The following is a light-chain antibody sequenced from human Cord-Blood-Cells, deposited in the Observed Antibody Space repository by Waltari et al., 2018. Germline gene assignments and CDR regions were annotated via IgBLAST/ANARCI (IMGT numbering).Light chain of an antibody. Sequence: QSALTQPASVSGSPGQSITIPCTGTSSDVAGYNYVSWYQQHPGKAPKLMIYEVSNRPSGVSNRFSGSKSGNTASLTISGLQAEDEADYYCSSYTSSSTLMVFGGGTKLTVL. J-gene: IGLJ3*02. V-gene: IGLV2-14*01. CDR2: EVS. CDR3: SSYTSSSTLMV. CDR1: SSDVAGYNY.